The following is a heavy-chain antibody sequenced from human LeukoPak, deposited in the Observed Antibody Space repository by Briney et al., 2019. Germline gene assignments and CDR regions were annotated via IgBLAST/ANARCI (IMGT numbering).Heavy chain of an antibody. CDR3: ATLGSLVAAAVDY. CDR2: IRYDGSNK. J-gene: IGHJ4*02. V-gene: IGHV3-30*02. CDR1: GFTFSSYG. D-gene: IGHD6-13*01. Sequence: GALRLSCAASGFTFSSYGMHWVRQAPGKGLEWVAFIRYDGSNKYYADSVKGRFTISRDNSKNTLYLQMNSLRAEDTAVYYCATLGSLVAAAVDYWGQGTLVTVSS.